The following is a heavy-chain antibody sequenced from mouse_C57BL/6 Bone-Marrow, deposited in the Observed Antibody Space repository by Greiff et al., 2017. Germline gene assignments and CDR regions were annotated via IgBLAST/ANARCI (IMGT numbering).Heavy chain of an antibody. J-gene: IGHJ4*01. CDR1: GYTFTDYY. CDR2: SFPGSGST. CDR3: ARGATVVPYYYAMDY. V-gene: IGHV1-75*01. D-gene: IGHD1-1*01. Sequence: QVHVKQSGPELVKPGASVKISCKASGYTFTDYYINWVKQRPGQGLEWIGWSFPGSGSTYYNEKFKGKATLTVDQSSSTAYMLLSSRTSEDSAVYFCARGATVVPYYYAMDYWGQGTSVTVSS.